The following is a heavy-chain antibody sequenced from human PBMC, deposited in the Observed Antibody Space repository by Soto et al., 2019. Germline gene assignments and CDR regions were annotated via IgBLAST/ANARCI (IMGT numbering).Heavy chain of an antibody. CDR1: GFTFSTYA. D-gene: IGHD3-3*01. J-gene: IGHJ4*02. CDR2: LYGSGGGI. CDR3: AKDRQPDGFWPFDH. Sequence: EVQLVESGGGLVQPGGSLRLSCVASGFTFSTYAMSWVRQAPGQGLEWLCGLYGSGGGISYADSVKGRFTISRDNSRNTLYLQVNSLRSDDTAIYYCAKDRQPDGFWPFDHWGRGTQIIVSS. V-gene: IGHV3-23*04.